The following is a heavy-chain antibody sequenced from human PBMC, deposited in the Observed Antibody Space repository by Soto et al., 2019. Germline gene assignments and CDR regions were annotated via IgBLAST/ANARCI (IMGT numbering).Heavy chain of an antibody. Sequence: TGGSLRLSCAASGFTFSSYGMHWVRQAPGKGLEWVAVISYDGSNKYYADSVKGRFTISRDNSKNTLYLQMNSLRAEDTAVYYCAKDGSRVVVAATSYYYYYMEVWGKGTTVTVSS. D-gene: IGHD2-15*01. V-gene: IGHV3-30*18. CDR1: GFTFSSYG. J-gene: IGHJ6*03. CDR2: ISYDGSNK. CDR3: AKDGSRVVVAATSYYYYYMEV.